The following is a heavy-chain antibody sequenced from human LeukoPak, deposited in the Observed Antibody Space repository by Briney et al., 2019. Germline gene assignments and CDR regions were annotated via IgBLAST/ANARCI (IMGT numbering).Heavy chain of an antibody. J-gene: IGHJ6*03. CDR1: GGSISSYY. CDR3: ARGDDYDSSARTYYYYMDV. V-gene: IGHV4-59*01. D-gene: IGHD3-22*01. CDR2: IYYSGST. Sequence: SETLSLTCTVSGGSISSYYWSWIRQPPGKGLEWIGYIYYSGSTNYNPSLKSRVTISVDTSKNQFSLKLSSVTAADTAVYYCARGDDYDSSARTYYYYMDVWGKGTTVTISS.